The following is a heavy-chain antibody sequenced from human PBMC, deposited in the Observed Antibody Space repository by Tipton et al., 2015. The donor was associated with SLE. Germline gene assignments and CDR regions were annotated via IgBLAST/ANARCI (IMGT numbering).Heavy chain of an antibody. J-gene: IGHJ4*02. CDR1: GFTFSDNY. CDR3: TRGFSSNWR. CDR2: ISSSSKTI. V-gene: IGHV3-11*01. Sequence: SLRLSCTASGFTFSDNYMSWIRQAPGKGLEWVSYISSSSKTIHYSDFVRGRFTISRDNAKNSLYLHLNGLRADDTAVYYCTRGFSSNWRWGQGTLVTVSS. D-gene: IGHD6-13*01.